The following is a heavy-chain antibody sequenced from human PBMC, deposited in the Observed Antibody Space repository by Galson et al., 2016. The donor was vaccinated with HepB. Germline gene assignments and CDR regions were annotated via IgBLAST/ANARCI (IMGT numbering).Heavy chain of an antibody. CDR2: IFYTGNT. CDR3: ARGLGHSPQS. CDR1: GASISSGGYY. J-gene: IGHJ5*02. V-gene: IGHV4-31*03. Sequence: LSLTCSVSGASISSGGYYWSWIRQHPGKGLEWIGYIFYTGNTFYNPSLKSRVTMSVDRSKSQLSLKLNSVTAADTGVYYCARGLGHSPQSWGQGNLVTVSS. D-gene: IGHD5-18*01.